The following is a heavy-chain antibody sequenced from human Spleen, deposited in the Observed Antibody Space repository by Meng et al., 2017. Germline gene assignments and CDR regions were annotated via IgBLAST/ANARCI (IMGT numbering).Heavy chain of an antibody. CDR1: AFTFSNYA. V-gene: IGHV3-30*04. D-gene: IGHD2-8*01. Sequence: GESLKISCAASAFTFSNYAIHWVRQAPGKGLEWVAVMSHDGSNTYYADSVKGRFTISRDNSKNTLYLQMNSLGTGDTAVYYCSLEMVPYAFDIWGQGTMVTVSS. CDR3: SLEMVPYAFDI. J-gene: IGHJ3*02. CDR2: MSHDGSNT.